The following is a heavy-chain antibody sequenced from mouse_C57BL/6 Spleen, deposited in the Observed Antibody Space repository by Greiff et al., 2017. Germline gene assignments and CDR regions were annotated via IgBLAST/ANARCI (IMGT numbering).Heavy chain of an antibody. Sequence: EVQLQQSGAELVRPGASVKLSCTASGFNIKDDYMHWVKQRPEQGLEWIGWIDPENGDTEYASKFQGKATITADTSSNTAYLQLSSLTSEDTAVYYCTGDYCGNCGFAWFAYWGQGTLVTVSA. D-gene: IGHD2-1*01. CDR2: IDPENGDT. CDR3: TGDYCGNCGFAWFAY. V-gene: IGHV14-4*01. J-gene: IGHJ3*01. CDR1: GFNIKDDY.